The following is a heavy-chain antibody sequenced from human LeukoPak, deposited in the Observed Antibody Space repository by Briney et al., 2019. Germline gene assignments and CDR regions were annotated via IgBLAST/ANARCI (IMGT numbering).Heavy chain of an antibody. Sequence: GPSVKVSCKASGGTFSSRAIGWVRQAPGQGLEWMGGIIPIFGTTKYAQKFQGRVTITADESTSTAYMELSSLRSEDTAVYYCATRRTLYSYGEIDYWGQGTLVTVSS. J-gene: IGHJ4*02. V-gene: IGHV1-69*13. CDR1: GGTFSSRA. CDR3: ATRRTLYSYGEIDY. CDR2: IIPIFGTT. D-gene: IGHD5-18*01.